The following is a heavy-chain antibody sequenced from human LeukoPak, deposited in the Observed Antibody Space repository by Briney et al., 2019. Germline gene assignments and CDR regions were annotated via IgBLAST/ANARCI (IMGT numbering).Heavy chain of an antibody. V-gene: IGHV4-59*08. CDR2: IYYSGST. CDR1: DGSISTSY. CDR3: ARHIPYSGNYLFDY. Sequence: SETLSLTCTVSDGSISTSYWSWIRQPPGKGLEWIGYIYYSGSTNYNPSLKSRVTMTVDTSKNQCSLKLSSVTAADTAVYYCARHIPYSGNYLFDYWGQGTLVTVSS. J-gene: IGHJ4*02. D-gene: IGHD1-26*01.